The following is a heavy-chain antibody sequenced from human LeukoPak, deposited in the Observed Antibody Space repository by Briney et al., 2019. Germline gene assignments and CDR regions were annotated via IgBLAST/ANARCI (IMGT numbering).Heavy chain of an antibody. CDR2: INHSGST. J-gene: IGHJ5*02. V-gene: IGHV4-34*01. Sequence: SETLSLTCAVYGGSFSGYYWSWIRQPPGKGLEWTVEINHSGSTNYNPSLKSRVTISVDTSKNQFSLKLSSVTAADTAVYYCARGGGRYYYGSGKWFDPWGQGTLVTVSS. CDR3: ARGGGRYYYGSGKWFDP. D-gene: IGHD3-10*01. CDR1: GGSFSGYY.